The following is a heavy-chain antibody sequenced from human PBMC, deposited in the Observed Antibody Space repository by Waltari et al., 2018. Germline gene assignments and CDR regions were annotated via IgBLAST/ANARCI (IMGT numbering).Heavy chain of an antibody. J-gene: IGHJ4*02. Sequence: QVQLVQSGAEVKKPGSSVTVSCKASGGTFSSYAISWVRHAPGQGLEWMGGIIPILGIANYAQKFQGRVTITADKSTSTAYMELSSLRSEDTAVYYCASTRNFIAVAGALDYWGQGTLVTVSS. V-gene: IGHV1-69*10. CDR3: ASTRNFIAVAGALDY. D-gene: IGHD6-19*01. CDR2: IIPILGIA. CDR1: GGTFSSYA.